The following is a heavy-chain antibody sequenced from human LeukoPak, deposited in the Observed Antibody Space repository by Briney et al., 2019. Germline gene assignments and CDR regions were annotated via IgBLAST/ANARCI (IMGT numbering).Heavy chain of an antibody. D-gene: IGHD5-18*01. J-gene: IGHJ4*02. Sequence: GGSLRLSCAVSGLSFSNYWMHWVRQAPGKGLEWVSSISSSSSYIYYADSVKGRFTISRDNAKNSLYLQVNSLRAEDTAVYYCARADTTHPYYFDYWGQGTLVTVSS. CDR1: GLSFSNYW. V-gene: IGHV3-21*01. CDR3: ARADTTHPYYFDY. CDR2: ISSSSSYI.